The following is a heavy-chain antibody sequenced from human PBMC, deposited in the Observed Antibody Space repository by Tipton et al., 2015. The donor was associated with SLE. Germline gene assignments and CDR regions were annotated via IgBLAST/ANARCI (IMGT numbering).Heavy chain of an antibody. V-gene: IGHV4-39*07. CDR3: ARVTRGFYYFDY. CDR1: GGSISSSSYY. J-gene: IGHJ4*02. CDR2: IYYSGST. Sequence: TLSLTCTVSGGSISSSSYYWGWIRQPPGKGLEWIGSIYYSGSTYYNPSLKSRVTISVDTSKNQFSLKLSSVTAADTAVYYCARVTRGFYYFDYWGQGTLATVSS. D-gene: IGHD2-2*01.